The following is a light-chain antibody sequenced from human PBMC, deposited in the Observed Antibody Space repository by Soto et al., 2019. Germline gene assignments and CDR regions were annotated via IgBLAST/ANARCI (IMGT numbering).Light chain of an antibody. CDR1: SSNIGAGYD. V-gene: IGLV1-40*01. Sequence: QSVLTQPPSVSGAPGQRVTISCTGSSSNIGAGYDVHWYQQLPGTAPKLLIYGNSNRPSGVPDRFSGSKSGTSASLAITGLQAEDEADYSCQSYESSLSAVVFGGGTKLTVL. CDR2: GNS. J-gene: IGLJ2*01. CDR3: QSYESSLSAVV.